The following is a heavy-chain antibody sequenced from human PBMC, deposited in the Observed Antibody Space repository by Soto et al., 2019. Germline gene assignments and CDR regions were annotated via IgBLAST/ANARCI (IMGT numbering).Heavy chain of an antibody. CDR1: GYTFTSYG. CDR2: ISAYNGNT. V-gene: IGHV1-18*01. D-gene: IGHD2-2*01. Sequence: ASVKVSCKASGYTFTSYGISWVRQAPGQGLEWMGWISAYNGNTNYAQKLQGRVTMTTDTSTSTAYMELRSLRSDDTAVYYCARAYCSSTSCSYFDYWGQGTLVTVSS. CDR3: ARAYCSSTSCSYFDY. J-gene: IGHJ4*02.